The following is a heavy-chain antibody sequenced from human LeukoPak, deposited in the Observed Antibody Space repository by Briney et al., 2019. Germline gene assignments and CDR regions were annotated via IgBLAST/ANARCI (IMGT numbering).Heavy chain of an antibody. Sequence: GGSLRLSCAASGFPFKDYMSWVRQAPGKGLEWVAKINQDGSQKYYVDSVKGRFIISRDNAKNSLYLQMDSLRVEDTAVYHCARDGLPVAYDSWGQGTLVTVSS. J-gene: IGHJ4*02. D-gene: IGHD4-23*01. CDR3: ARDGLPVAYDS. CDR1: GFPFKDY. V-gene: IGHV3-7*01. CDR2: INQDGSQK.